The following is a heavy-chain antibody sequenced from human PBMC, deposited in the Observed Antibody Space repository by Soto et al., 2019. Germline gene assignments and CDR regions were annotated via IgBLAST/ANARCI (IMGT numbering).Heavy chain of an antibody. CDR1: GFTFSTYA. D-gene: IGHD6-19*01. V-gene: IGHV3-23*01. CDR2: ISGSGGST. J-gene: IGHJ4*02. Sequence: EVQLLESGGGLVQPGGSLRLSCAASGFTFSTYAMSWVRQAPGKGLEWVSAISGSGGSTYYADSVKGRFTISRDNSKNTLYLQMNSLRAEDTAVYYCAKDPRIGIAVAGVFDYWCQGTLVTVSS. CDR3: AKDPRIGIAVAGVFDY.